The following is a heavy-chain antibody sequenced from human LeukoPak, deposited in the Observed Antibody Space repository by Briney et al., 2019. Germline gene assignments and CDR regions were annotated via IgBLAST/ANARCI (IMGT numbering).Heavy chain of an antibody. CDR1: GYRFTSYW. D-gene: IGHD2-2*01. CDR3: ARGRADIVVVPAATPFDY. V-gene: IGHV5-51*01. CDR2: IYPGDSDT. Sequence: GASLQISCKGSGYRFTSYWIGWVRQLPGKGLEWMGIIYPGDSDTRYSPSFQGQVTISADKSISTASLQWSSLKASDTAMYYCARGRADIVVVPAATPFDYWGQGTLVTVSS. J-gene: IGHJ4*02.